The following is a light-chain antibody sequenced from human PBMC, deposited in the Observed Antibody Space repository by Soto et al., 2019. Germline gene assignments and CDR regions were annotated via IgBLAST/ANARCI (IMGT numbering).Light chain of an antibody. CDR2: DVS. CDR3: CSYGGSYTWV. V-gene: IGLV2-11*01. CDR1: SGDAGGYNF. J-gene: IGLJ3*02. Sequence: QAVLTQPRSVSGSPGQSVTISCTGASGDAGGYNFVSWYQQHPGKAPTLMIFDVSQRPSGVPDRFSGSKSGNTASLTISGLQAEDEADYYCCSYGGSYTWVFGGGTKLTVL.